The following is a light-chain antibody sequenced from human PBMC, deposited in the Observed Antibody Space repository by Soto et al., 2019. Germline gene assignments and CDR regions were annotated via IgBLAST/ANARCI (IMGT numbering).Light chain of an antibody. J-gene: IGLJ2*01. CDR1: SSNIGAGYD. V-gene: IGLV1-40*01. CDR2: GNS. Sequence: QSVLTQPPSVSGAPGQRVTISCTGSSSNIGAGYDVHWYQQLPGTATKLLIYGNSNRPSGVPDRFSGSKSGTSASLAITGLQAEDEADYYCQSYDSSLSGFVVFGVGTKLTVL. CDR3: QSYDSSLSGFVV.